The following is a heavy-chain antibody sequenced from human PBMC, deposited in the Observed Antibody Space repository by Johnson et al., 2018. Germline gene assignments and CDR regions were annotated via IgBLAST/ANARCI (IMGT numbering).Heavy chain of an antibody. J-gene: IGHJ4*02. V-gene: IGHV3-74*01. CDR1: GFTFSSYW. D-gene: IGHD3-9*01. CDR2: INSDGSST. Sequence: VQLQESGGGLVQPGGSLRLSCAASGFTFSSYWMHWVRQAPGKGLVWVSRINSDGSSTSYGDAVKGRFTISRDNAKNTLYLKMNSLRAEDTAVYYCTRDDLTGYYMPYWGQGTLVTVAA. CDR3: TRDDLTGYYMPY.